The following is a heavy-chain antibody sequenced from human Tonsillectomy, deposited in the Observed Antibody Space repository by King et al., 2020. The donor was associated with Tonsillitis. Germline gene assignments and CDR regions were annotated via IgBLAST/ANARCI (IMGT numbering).Heavy chain of an antibody. CDR2: INHSGST. J-gene: IGHJ6*02. D-gene: IGHD1/OR15-1a*01. CDR3: ASQQDYYYGMDV. CDR1: GGSFSGYY. V-gene: IGHV4-34*01. Sequence: HVQLPQWGAGLLKPSETLSLTCAVYGGSFSGYYRNWIRQPPGKGLEWIGEINHSGSTNYNPSLKSRVTISVDTSKNQFSLKLSSVTAADTAVYYCASQQDYYYGMDVWGQGTTVTVSS.